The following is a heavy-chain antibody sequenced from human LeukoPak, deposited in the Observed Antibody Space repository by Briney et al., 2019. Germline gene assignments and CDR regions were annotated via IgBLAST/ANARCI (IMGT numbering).Heavy chain of an antibody. CDR3: ARDLGSYQLLPGAIDY. V-gene: IGHV1-2*02. Sequence: ASVKVSCKASGYTFTGYYMHWVRQAPGQGLEWMGWINPNSGGTNYAQKIQGRVTMTRDTSISTAYMELSRLRSDDTAVYYCARDLGSYQLLPGAIDYWGQGTLVTVSS. D-gene: IGHD2-2*01. J-gene: IGHJ4*02. CDR2: INPNSGGT. CDR1: GYTFTGYY.